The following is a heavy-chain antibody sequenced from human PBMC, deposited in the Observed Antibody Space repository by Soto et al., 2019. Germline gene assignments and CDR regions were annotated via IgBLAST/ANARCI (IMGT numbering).Heavy chain of an antibody. D-gene: IGHD3-10*01. CDR2: ISSSGSTI. CDR1: GFTFSSYE. CDR3: VRDKMDYYGSGSYLRFDP. Sequence: PGGSLRLSCAASGFTFSSYEMNWVRQAPGKGLEWVSYISSSGSTIYYADSVKGRFTISRDNAKNSLYLQMNSLRAEDTAVYYCVRDKMDYYGSGSYLRFDPWGQGTLVTVSS. V-gene: IGHV3-48*03. J-gene: IGHJ5*02.